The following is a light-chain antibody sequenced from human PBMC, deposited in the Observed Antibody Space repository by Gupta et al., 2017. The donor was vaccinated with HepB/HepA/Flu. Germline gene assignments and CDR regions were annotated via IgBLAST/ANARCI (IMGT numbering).Light chain of an antibody. Sequence: DFQMTQSPSTLPASVGDKVTITCRASQSINTWLAWYQQTPGKAPKLLIYKASSLESGVPSRFSGSGSGTEFTLTVGSLQPDDFATYYCQQYNNYSPTFGQGTKLEIK. V-gene: IGKV1-5*03. J-gene: IGKJ2*01. CDR2: KAS. CDR3: QQYNNYSPT. CDR1: QSINTW.